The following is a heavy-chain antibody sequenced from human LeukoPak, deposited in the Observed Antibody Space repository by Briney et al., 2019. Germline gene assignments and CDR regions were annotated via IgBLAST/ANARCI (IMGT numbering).Heavy chain of an antibody. CDR2: ITSSGNTI. D-gene: IGHD3-22*01. J-gene: IGHJ3*02. Sequence: GGSLRLSCAASGFSPSYHDMNWVRQSPGKGLEWVSSITSSGNTIYYADSVKGRFTISRDNAKNSVYLQMNSLRDEDTAVYYCARRFSVTMIVVVNHDVFDIWGQGTMVTVSS. V-gene: IGHV3-48*03. CDR3: ARRFSVTMIVVVNHDVFDI. CDR1: GFSPSYHD.